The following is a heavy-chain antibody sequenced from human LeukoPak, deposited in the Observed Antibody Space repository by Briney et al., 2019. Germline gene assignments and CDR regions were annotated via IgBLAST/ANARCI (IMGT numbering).Heavy chain of an antibody. D-gene: IGHD2-8*01. CDR1: GFTFSSYE. J-gene: IGHJ6*02. CDR3: AREGSWGYAIYYYYYGMDV. Sequence: GGSLRLSCAASGFTFSSYEMNWVRQAPGKGLEWVSYISSSGSTIYYADSVKGRFTISRDNAKNSLYPQMNSLRAEDTAVYYCAREGSWGYAIYYYYYGMDVWGQGTTVTVSS. CDR2: ISSSGSTI. V-gene: IGHV3-48*03.